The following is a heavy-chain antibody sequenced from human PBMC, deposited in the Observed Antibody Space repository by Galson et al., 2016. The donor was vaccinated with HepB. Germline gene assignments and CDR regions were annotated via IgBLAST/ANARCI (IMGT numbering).Heavy chain of an antibody. CDR2: IYWDDDK. Sequence: PALVKPTQTLTLTCTLSGFSLSTSGVSVGWIRQPPGKALEWLALIYWDDDKRYSPSLKCRLTITKDTSKNQVVLTMTNMDPVDTATYYCAHRRGYYDFLTGYYKGWVFDYWGQGTLVTVSS. D-gene: IGHD3-9*01. CDR1: GFSLSTSGVS. J-gene: IGHJ4*02. V-gene: IGHV2-5*02. CDR3: AHRRGYYDFLTGYYKGWVFDY.